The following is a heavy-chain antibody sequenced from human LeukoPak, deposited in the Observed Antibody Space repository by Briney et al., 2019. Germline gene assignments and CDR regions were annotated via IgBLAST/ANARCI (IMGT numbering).Heavy chain of an antibody. V-gene: IGHV4-30-2*01. J-gene: IGHJ3*02. CDR1: GGSISSGGYY. CDR2: IYHSGST. CDR3: ARDRGYPGTHDAFDI. D-gene: IGHD1-14*01. Sequence: PSETLSLTCTVSGGSISSGGYYWSWIRQPPGKGLEWIGYIYHSGSTYYNPSLKSRVTISVVRSKNQFSLKLSSVTAADTAVYYCARDRGYPGTHDAFDIWGQGTMVTVSS.